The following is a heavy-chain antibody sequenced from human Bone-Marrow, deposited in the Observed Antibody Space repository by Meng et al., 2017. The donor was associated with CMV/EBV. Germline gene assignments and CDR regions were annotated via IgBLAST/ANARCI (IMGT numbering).Heavy chain of an antibody. CDR3: ARRVGGGLVRT. D-gene: IGHD1-26*01. V-gene: IGHV4-39*07. Sequence: SETLSLTCTVSGGSISSSSYYWGWIRQPPGKGLEWIGEINHSGSTNYNPSLKSRVTISVDTSKNQFSLKLSSVTAADTAVYYCARRVGGGLVRTWGQGTLVTVSS. CDR2: INHSGST. CDR1: GGSISSSSYY. J-gene: IGHJ5*02.